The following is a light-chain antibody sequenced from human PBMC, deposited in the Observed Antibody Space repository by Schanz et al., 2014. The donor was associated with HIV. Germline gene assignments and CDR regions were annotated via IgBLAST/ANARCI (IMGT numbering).Light chain of an antibody. V-gene: IGKV3-20*01. CDR3: QHYGSS. J-gene: IGKJ3*01. Sequence: EIVMTQSPATLSVSPGERATLSCRASQSVSSNLAWYQQKPGQAPRLLIYGASTRATDIPDRFSGSRSGTDFTLTISRLEPEDFAVYYCQHYGSSFGPGTKVDIK. CDR2: GAS. CDR1: QSVSSN.